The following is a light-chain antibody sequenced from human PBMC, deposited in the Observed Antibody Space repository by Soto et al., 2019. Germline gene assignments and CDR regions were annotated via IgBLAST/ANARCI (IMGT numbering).Light chain of an antibody. J-gene: IGKJ4*01. CDR2: DAS. CDR3: QQYNSYVLT. V-gene: IGKV1-5*01. CDR1: QSISSW. Sequence: DIQMTQSPSTLSASVGDRVTITCRASQSISSWLAWYQQKPGKAPKLLIYDASSVESGVPSRFSGSGSGTEFTLTISRLQPDDFATYYCQQYNSYVLTFGGGTKVEIK.